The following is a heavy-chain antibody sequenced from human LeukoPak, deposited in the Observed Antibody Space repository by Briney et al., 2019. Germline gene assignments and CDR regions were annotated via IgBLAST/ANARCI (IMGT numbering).Heavy chain of an antibody. CDR1: GGSIRSNRYY. V-gene: IGHV4-39*01. D-gene: IGHD3-10*01. CDR2: IYYSGST. J-gene: IGHJ4*02. Sequence: SETLSLTCTISGGSIRSNRYYWGWIRQPPGKGLEWIGSIYYSGSTYYSPSLKSRVTISVDSSKNQFSLKLSSVTAADTAVYHCARQEGVSYFSSGSYFDSWGQGALVTVSS. CDR3: ARQEGVSYFSSGSYFDS.